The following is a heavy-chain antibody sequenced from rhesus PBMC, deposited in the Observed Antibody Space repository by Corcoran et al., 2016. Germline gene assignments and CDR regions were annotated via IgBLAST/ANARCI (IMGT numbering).Heavy chain of an antibody. Sequence: QVQPQESGPGVVKPSETLSLTCAVSGYSISIGYAWLWIRLPPGKGLEWIGYIHGSSGSTNYNPSLKKRVTISKDTSKNQCSLKLSSVTAADTAVYYCTLVDTATATFFDYWGQGVLVTVSS. CDR3: TLVDTATATFFDY. V-gene: IGHV4-127*01. D-gene: IGHD5-12*01. CDR2: IHGSSGST. J-gene: IGHJ4*01. CDR1: GYSISIGYA.